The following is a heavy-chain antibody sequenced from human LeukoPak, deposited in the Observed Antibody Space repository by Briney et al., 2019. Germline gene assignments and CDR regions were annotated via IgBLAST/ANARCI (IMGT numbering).Heavy chain of an antibody. CDR2: ISAYNGNT. CDR1: VYTFTSYS. J-gene: IGHJ4*02. CDR3: ARASYCSGGSCYSDY. D-gene: IGHD2-15*01. Sequence: ASVKVSCKASVYTFTSYSISWVRQAPGQGLEWMGWISAYNGNTIYEQKVKGRVTMTTDTSTSTAYMELRSLKSDDTAVYYCARASYCSGGSCYSDYWGQGTLVTVSS. V-gene: IGHV1-18*01.